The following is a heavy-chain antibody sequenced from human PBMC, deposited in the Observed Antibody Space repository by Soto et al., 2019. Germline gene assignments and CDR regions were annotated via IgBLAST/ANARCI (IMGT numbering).Heavy chain of an antibody. D-gene: IGHD3-3*01. V-gene: IGHV1-3*01. CDR1: GYTFTSYA. Sequence: ASVKVSCKASGYTFTSYAMHWVRQAPGQRLEWMGWINAGNGNTKYSQKFQGRVAITRDTSASTAYMELSSLRSEDTAVYYCARDKAPITIFGVVIQAFTNWFDPWGQGTLVTVSS. CDR2: INAGNGNT. J-gene: IGHJ5*02. CDR3: ARDKAPITIFGVVIQAFTNWFDP.